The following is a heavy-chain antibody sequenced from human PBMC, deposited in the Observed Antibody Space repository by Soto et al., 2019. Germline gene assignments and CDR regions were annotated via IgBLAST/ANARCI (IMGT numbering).Heavy chain of an antibody. CDR3: AGGIVATMDLYHYYYGMDV. CDR2: IIPIFGTA. D-gene: IGHD5-12*01. CDR1: GGTFSSYA. V-gene: IGHV1-69*01. Sequence: QVQLVQSGAEVKKPGSSVKVSCKASGGTFSSYAISWVRQAPGQGLEWMGGIIPIFGTANYAQKFQGRVTITADESTSTAYMELSSLRSEDTAVYYCAGGIVATMDLYHYYYGMDVWGQGTTVTVSS. J-gene: IGHJ6*02.